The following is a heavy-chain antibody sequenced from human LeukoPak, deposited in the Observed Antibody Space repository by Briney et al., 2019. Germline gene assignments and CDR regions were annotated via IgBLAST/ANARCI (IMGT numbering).Heavy chain of an antibody. CDR3: ARGAIAGDLFDY. Sequence: SETLSLTCAVYGGSFSGYYWSWIRQPPGKGLEWIGEINHSGSTNYNPSLKSRVTISVDTSKNQFSLKLSSVTAADTAVYYCARGAIAGDLFDYWGQGTLVTVSS. D-gene: IGHD6-13*01. V-gene: IGHV4-34*01. J-gene: IGHJ4*02. CDR1: GGSFSGYY. CDR2: INHSGST.